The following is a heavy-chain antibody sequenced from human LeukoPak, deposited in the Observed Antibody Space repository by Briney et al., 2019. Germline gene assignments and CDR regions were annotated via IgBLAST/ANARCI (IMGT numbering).Heavy chain of an antibody. CDR3: ARVEIGYGSGSYPEELGMDV. CDR2: INPNSGGT. CDR1: GYTFTGYY. Sequence: ASVKVSCKASGYTFTGYYMHWVRQAPGQGLEWMGWINPNSGGTNYAQKFQGRVTMTRDTSISTAYMELSRLRSDDTAVYYCARVEIGYGSGSYPEELGMDVWGQGTTVTVSS. V-gene: IGHV1-2*02. D-gene: IGHD3-10*01. J-gene: IGHJ6*02.